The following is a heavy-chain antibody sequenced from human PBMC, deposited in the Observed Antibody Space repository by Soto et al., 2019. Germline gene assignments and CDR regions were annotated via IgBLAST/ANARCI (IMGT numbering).Heavy chain of an antibody. J-gene: IGHJ4*02. V-gene: IGHV1-18*01. CDR3: ARDLPPVDY. CDR2: ISAYNGNT. Sequence: QIQLVQSGAEVKKPGASVKVSCKASGYTFSSYHITWVRQAPGQGLEWMGWISAYNGNTNYAHNLQGRVTMTTDPSTSTAYMELRSRRSDDTAVYYCARDLPPVDYWGQGTLVTVSS. CDR1: GYTFSSYH.